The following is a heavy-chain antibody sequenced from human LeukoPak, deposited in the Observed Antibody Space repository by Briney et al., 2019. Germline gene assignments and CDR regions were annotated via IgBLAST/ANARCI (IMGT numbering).Heavy chain of an antibody. V-gene: IGHV3-48*01. CDR2: ISSSSSTI. CDR3: ARSSGITMIRWFDP. J-gene: IGHJ5*02. CDR1: GFIFSSYS. D-gene: IGHD3-22*01. Sequence: GGSLRLSCAVSGFIFSSYSMNWVRQAPGKGLEWVSYISSSSSTIYYADSVKGRFTISRDNAKNSLYLQMNSLRAEDTAVYYCARSSGITMIRWFDPWGQGTLVTVSS.